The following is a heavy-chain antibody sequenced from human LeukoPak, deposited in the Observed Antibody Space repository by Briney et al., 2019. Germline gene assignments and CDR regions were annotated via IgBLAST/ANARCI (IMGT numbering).Heavy chain of an antibody. Sequence: SETLSLTCAVYGGSFSGYYWSWIRQPPGKGLEWIGEINHSGSTNYNPSLKSRVTISVDTSKNQFSLKLSSVTAADTAVYYCARGEYCGGDCYWVFGYWGQGTLVTVSS. D-gene: IGHD2-21*02. J-gene: IGHJ4*02. V-gene: IGHV4-34*01. CDR2: INHSGST. CDR3: ARGEYCGGDCYWVFGY. CDR1: GGSFSGYY.